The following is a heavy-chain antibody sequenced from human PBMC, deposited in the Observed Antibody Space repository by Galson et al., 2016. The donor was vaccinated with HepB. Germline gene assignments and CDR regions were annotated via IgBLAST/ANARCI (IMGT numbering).Heavy chain of an antibody. CDR2: IYENGGA. Sequence: TLSLTCAVSGVSISSGGFSWNWIRQSPGKGLEWIGYIYENGGANYNPSLNIRVAMSVDRSKNHFSLNLTSVTAADTAVYFCARGRYYYFDFWGQGALVTVSS. CDR1: GVSISSGGFS. D-gene: IGHD1-26*01. CDR3: ARGRYYYFDF. J-gene: IGHJ4*02. V-gene: IGHV4-30-2*06.